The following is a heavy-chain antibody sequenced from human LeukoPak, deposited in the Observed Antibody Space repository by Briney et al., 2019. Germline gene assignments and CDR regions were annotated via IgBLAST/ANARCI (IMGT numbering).Heavy chain of an antibody. CDR1: GFTFSDYT. J-gene: IGHJ4*02. CDR3: AKFFDD. V-gene: IGHV3-21*01. CDR2: ISNSSSYI. Sequence: GSSLRLSCAASGFTFSDYTMNWVRQAPGKGLERVSSISNSSSYIYYADSVRGRFTISRDNAKNSLYLQMSSLTAEDTAVYYCAKFFDDWGQGTLVTVSS.